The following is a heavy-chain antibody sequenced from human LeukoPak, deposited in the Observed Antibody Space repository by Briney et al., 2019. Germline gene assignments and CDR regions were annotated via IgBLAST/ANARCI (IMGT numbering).Heavy chain of an antibody. CDR1: GFTFSSYS. CDR2: ISSSSSTI. D-gene: IGHD6-13*01. J-gene: IGHJ4*02. CDR3: AKPKIGIAAAGYLDY. Sequence: GGSLRLSCAAPGFTFSSYSMNWVHQAPGKGLEWVSYISSSSSTIYYADSVKGRFTISRDNAKNSLYLQMNSLRAEDTAVYYCAKPKIGIAAAGYLDYWGQGTLVTVSS. V-gene: IGHV3-48*04.